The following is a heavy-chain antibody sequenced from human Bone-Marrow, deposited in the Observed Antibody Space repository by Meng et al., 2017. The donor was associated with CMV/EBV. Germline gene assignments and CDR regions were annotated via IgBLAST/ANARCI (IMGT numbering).Heavy chain of an antibody. D-gene: IGHD2-2*01. CDR3: ARDYSTSCAYYWFDP. Sequence: GESLKISCAASGFTVSSNYMSWVRQAPGKGLEWVSVIYSGGSTYYADSVKGRFTISRDNSKNTLYLQMNSLRAEDTAVYYCARDYSTSCAYYWFDPWGQGTLATVSS. CDR1: GFTVSSNY. CDR2: IYSGGST. J-gene: IGHJ5*02. V-gene: IGHV3-53*01.